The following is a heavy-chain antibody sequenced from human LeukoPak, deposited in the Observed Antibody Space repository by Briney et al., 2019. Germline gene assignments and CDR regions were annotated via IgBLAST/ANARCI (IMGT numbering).Heavy chain of an antibody. D-gene: IGHD6-13*01. Sequence: ASVKVSCKASGYTFTSYGISWVRQAPGQGLEWMGWISAYNGNTNYAQKLQGRGTMTTDTSTSTAYMELRSLRSADTAVYYCARDEGVAAAGPRYNAFDIWGQGTMVTVSS. J-gene: IGHJ3*02. CDR2: ISAYNGNT. V-gene: IGHV1-18*01. CDR1: GYTFTSYG. CDR3: ARDEGVAAAGPRYNAFDI.